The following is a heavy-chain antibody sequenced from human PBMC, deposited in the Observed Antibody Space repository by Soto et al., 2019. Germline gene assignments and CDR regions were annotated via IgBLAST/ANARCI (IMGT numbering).Heavy chain of an antibody. Sequence: AGGSLRLSCAASGFTFSSYGMHWVRQAPGKGLEWVAVISYDGSNKYYADSVKGRSTISRDNSKNTLYLQMNSLRAEDAAVYYCAKDLPHYYGSGSYPSYGMDVWGQGTTVTVSS. CDR3: AKDLPHYYGSGSYPSYGMDV. V-gene: IGHV3-30*18. CDR2: ISYDGSNK. D-gene: IGHD3-10*01. J-gene: IGHJ6*02. CDR1: GFTFSSYG.